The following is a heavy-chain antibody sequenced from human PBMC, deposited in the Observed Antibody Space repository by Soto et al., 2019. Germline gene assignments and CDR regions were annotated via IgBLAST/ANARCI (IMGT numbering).Heavy chain of an antibody. CDR2: MNPNSGNT. V-gene: IGHV1-8*01. Sequence: ASVKVSCKASGYTFTSYDINWVRQATGQGLELMGWMNPNSGNTGYAQKFQGRVTMTRNTSISTAYMELSSLRSEDTAVYYCARLGYCTNGVCYRDRFDYWGQGTLITVSS. J-gene: IGHJ4*02. CDR1: GYTFTSYD. CDR3: ARLGYCTNGVCYRDRFDY. D-gene: IGHD2-8*01.